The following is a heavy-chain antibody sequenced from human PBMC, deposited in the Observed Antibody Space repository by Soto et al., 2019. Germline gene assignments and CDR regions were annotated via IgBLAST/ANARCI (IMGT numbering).Heavy chain of an antibody. CDR1: GYSFNSYW. J-gene: IGHJ6*02. CDR2: IYPGDSDT. D-gene: IGHD6-13*01. CDR3: ARTAATGKYYYGIDV. V-gene: IGHV5-51*01. Sequence: PGESLKISCKGSGYSFNSYWIGWVRQMPGKGLEWMGIIYPGDSDTRYSPSFQGQVTISADKSISTAYLQWSSLKASDTAMYYCARTAATGKYYYGIDVWGQGTTVNDAS.